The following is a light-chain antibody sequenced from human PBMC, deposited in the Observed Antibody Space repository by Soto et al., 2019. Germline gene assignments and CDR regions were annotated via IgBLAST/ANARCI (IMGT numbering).Light chain of an antibody. CDR3: GTWDSSLSAGGNV. V-gene: IGLV1-51*02. Sequence: QSVLPQPPSVSAAPGQKVTISCSGSSSNIGNNYVSWYQQLPGTAPKLLIYENNKRPSGIPDRFSGSKSGTSATLGITGLQTGDEADYYCGTWDSSLSAGGNVFGTGTKVTVL. CDR1: SSNIGNNY. J-gene: IGLJ1*01. CDR2: ENN.